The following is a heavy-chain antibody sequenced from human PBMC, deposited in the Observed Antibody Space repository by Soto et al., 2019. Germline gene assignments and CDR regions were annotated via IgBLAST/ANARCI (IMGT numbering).Heavy chain of an antibody. J-gene: IGHJ4*02. V-gene: IGHV4-59*08. CDR3: ASASLRFLEWTMPPFDY. CDR2: IYYSGST. CDR1: GGSISSYY. Sequence: SETLSLTCTVSGGSISSYYWSWIRQPPGKGLEWIGYIYYSGSTNYNPSLKSRVTISVDTSKNQFSLKLSSVTAADTAVYYCASASLRFLEWTMPPFDYWGQGTLVTVSS. D-gene: IGHD3-3*01.